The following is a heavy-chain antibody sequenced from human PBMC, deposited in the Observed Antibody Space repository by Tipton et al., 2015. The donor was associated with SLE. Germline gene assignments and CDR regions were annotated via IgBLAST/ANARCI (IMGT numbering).Heavy chain of an antibody. CDR3: ASLGATTGMQDY. CDR2: SNSDGSST. CDR1: GFTFSSYW. D-gene: IGHD1-26*01. Sequence: GSLRLSCAASGFTFSSYWMHWVRQAPGKGLVWVSRSNSDGSSTNYADSVKGRFTISRDNAKNTLYLQMNSLRADDTAVYYCASLGATTGMQDYWGQGTLVTVSS. J-gene: IGHJ4*02. V-gene: IGHV3-74*01.